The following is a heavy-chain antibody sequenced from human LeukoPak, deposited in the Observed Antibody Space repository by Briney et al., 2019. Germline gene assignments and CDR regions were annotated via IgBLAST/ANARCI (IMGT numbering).Heavy chain of an antibody. D-gene: IGHD3-22*01. J-gene: IGHJ4*02. CDR1: GFSFRTYA. CDR2: ISGSGATT. Sequence: GGSLRLSCAASGFSFRTYAMTWVRQAPGKGLEWVSSISGSGATTYNADPLKGRFTISRDNSENTLYLQMNSLRAEDTTVYYCVKESTSSGYYYAPDYWGQGTLVTVS. V-gene: IGHV3-23*01. CDR3: VKESTSSGYYYAPDY.